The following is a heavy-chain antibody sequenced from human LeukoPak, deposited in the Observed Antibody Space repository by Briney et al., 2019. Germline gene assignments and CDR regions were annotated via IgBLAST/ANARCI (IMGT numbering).Heavy chain of an antibody. CDR3: ARARIDY. Sequence: PGGSLRLSCAASGFTFSDFWMTWVRQAPGKGLEWVANIKPDGSEKYYVDSLKGRFTISRDNAKNSLYLQMNSLRVEDTAVYYCARARIDYWGQGTLVTVPS. CDR2: IKPDGSEK. J-gene: IGHJ4*02. CDR1: GFTFSDFW. V-gene: IGHV3-7*01. D-gene: IGHD1-14*01.